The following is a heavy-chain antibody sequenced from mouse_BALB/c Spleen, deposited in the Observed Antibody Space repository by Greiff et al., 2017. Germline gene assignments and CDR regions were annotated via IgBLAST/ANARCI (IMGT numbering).Heavy chain of an antibody. V-gene: IGHV5-6*02. CDR2: ISSGGSYT. J-gene: IGHJ4*01. CDR1: GFTFSSYG. D-gene: IGHD2-12*01. Sequence: EVKLVESGGDLVKPGGSLKLSCAASGFTFSSYGMSWVRQTPDKRLEWVATISSGGSYTYYPDSVKGRFTISRDNAKNTLYLQMSSLKSEDTAMYYCATRIRLEDMDYWGQGTTVTVSS. CDR3: ATRIRLEDMDY.